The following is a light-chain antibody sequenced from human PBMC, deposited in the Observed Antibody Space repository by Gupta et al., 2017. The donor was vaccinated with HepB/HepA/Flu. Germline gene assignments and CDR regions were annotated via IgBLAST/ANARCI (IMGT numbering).Light chain of an antibody. CDR3: QVWDGRSELLV. J-gene: IGLJ2*01. V-gene: IGLV3-21*04. Sequence: SFVLTQPPSVSVAPGKTARLTCGGNNIGSLSVNWYQQRPGQAPVRGIAYNSDRPSGIPERFAGSNSEKKDTRTISRVEAGDEADDDCQVWDGRSELLVFGGGTKMTVL. CDR1: NIGSLS. CDR2: YNS.